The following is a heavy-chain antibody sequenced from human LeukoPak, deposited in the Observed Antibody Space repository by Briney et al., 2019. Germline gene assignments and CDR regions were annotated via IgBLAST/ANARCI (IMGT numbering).Heavy chain of an antibody. Sequence: GGSLRLSCAASGFTFSNYAMHWVRQAPGKGLEWVAVISYDGSNKYYADSVKGRFTISRDNSKNTLYLQMNSLRAEDTAVYYCARGEYYYGSGKGSDYYMDVWGKGTTVTVSS. CDR1: GFTFSNYA. V-gene: IGHV3-30*04. D-gene: IGHD3-10*01. J-gene: IGHJ6*03. CDR3: ARGEYYYGSGKGSDYYMDV. CDR2: ISYDGSNK.